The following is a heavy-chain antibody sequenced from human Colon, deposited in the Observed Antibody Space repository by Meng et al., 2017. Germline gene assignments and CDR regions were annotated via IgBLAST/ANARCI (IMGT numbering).Heavy chain of an antibody. CDR1: GASISSEAFY. D-gene: IGHD3-22*01. CDR2: MHYSGIA. CDR3: ARYRYDSSSYSNFFDP. Sequence: VQLADAGPGLVKPSQTLSLTCTVSGASISSEAFYWGWIRQHPGKGLEWIGYMHYSGIANYNPSLNSRIAISVDTSKNHFSLKLSSVTAADTAVYYCARYRYDSSSYSNFFDPWGQGTLVTVSS. V-gene: IGHV4-31*03. J-gene: IGHJ5*02.